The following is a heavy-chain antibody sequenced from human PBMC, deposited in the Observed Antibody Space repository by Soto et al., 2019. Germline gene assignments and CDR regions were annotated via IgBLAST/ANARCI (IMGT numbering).Heavy chain of an antibody. J-gene: IGHJ6*02. Sequence: ASVKVSCKASGGTFSSFTISWVRQAPGQGLEWMGGIIPIYGTANYAQKFQDRVTIVADASTTTAYMELSSLRSEDTAIYYCAKDRRADWESFYYYAMDAWGHGTTVTVSS. CDR1: GGTFSSFT. D-gene: IGHD1-26*01. CDR2: IIPIYGTA. V-gene: IGHV1-69*13. CDR3: AKDRRADWESFYYYAMDA.